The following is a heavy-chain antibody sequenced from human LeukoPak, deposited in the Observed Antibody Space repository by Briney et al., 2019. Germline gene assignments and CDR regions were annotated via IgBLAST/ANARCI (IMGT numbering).Heavy chain of an antibody. CDR3: AKGGFLFYDSSGYYYRTSLDP. J-gene: IGHJ5*02. D-gene: IGHD3-22*01. CDR1: GFTFSSYA. V-gene: IGHV3-23*01. CDR2: ISGSGGST. Sequence: GGSLRLSCAASGFTFSSYAMSWVRQAPGKGLEWVSAISGSGGSTYYADSVKGRFTISRDNSKNTLYLQMNSPRAEDTAVYYCAKGGFLFYDSSGYYYRTSLDPWGQGTLVTVSS.